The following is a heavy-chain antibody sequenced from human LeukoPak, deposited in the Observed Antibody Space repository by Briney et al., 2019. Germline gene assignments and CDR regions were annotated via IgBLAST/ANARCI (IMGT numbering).Heavy chain of an antibody. CDR1: GYSISSGYY. CDR2: IYHSGST. J-gene: IGHJ4*02. V-gene: IGHV4-38-2*02. Sequence: PSETLSLTCTVSGYSISSGYYWGWIRQPPGKGLEWIGSIYHSGSTYYNPSLKSRVTISVDTSKNQFSLKLSSVTAADTAVYYCARTPHSGYENYFDYWGQGTLVTVSS. CDR3: ARTPHSGYENYFDY. D-gene: IGHD5-12*01.